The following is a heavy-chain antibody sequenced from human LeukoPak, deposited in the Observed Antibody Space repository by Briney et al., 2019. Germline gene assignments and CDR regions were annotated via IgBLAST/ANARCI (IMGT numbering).Heavy chain of an antibody. J-gene: IGHJ4*02. Sequence: PGGSLRLSCAASGFTFSSYEMHWVRQAPGKGLEWVSYISSSGSTIYYADSVKGRFTISRDNSKNTLSLELNSLRAEATAIYYCPRGYTFGNFDYWGQGALVTVSS. CDR2: ISSSGSTI. D-gene: IGHD5-18*01. CDR3: PRGYTFGNFDY. CDR1: GFTFSSYE. V-gene: IGHV3-48*03.